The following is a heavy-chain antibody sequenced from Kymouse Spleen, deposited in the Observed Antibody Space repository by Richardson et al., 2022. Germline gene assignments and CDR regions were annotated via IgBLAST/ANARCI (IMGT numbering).Heavy chain of an antibody. CDR3: AKDRGGTTDYYYYGMDV. Sequence: QVQLVESGGGVVQPGRSLRLSCAASGFTFSSYGMHWVRQAPGKGLEWVAVISYDGSNKYYADSVKGRFTISRDNSKNTLYLQMNSLRAEDTAVYYCAKDRGGTTDYYYYGMDVWGQGTTVTVSS. CDR1: GFTFSSYG. CDR2: ISYDGSNK. D-gene: IGHD1-7*01. V-gene: IGHV3-30*18. J-gene: IGHJ6*02.